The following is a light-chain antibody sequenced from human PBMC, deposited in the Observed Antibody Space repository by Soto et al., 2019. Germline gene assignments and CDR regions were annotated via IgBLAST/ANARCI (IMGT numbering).Light chain of an antibody. CDR1: QSISSSY. V-gene: IGKV3D-20*02. Sequence: EIVLAQSPGTLSLSPGKRATLSCRASQSISSSYLAWYQQRPGQAPRLLIYDASNRATGIPARFSGSGSGTDFTLTISSLEPEDFAVYYCQQRSNWPAETFGQGTKVDIK. CDR2: DAS. CDR3: QQRSNWPAET. J-gene: IGKJ1*01.